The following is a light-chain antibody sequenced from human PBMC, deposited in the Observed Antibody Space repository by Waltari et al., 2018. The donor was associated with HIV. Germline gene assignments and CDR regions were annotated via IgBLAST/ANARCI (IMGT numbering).Light chain of an antibody. J-gene: IGLJ2*01. V-gene: IGLV3-21*02. Sequence: SYVLTQSPSVSVAPGQTAIITCGGTHIGSKRVHRYQQRPGQAPALIFFDDDDRPSGIPERFSGSNSGDTATLSISRVEAGDEADYFCQVWDIITDEVIFGGGTKMTVL. CDR3: QVWDIITDEVI. CDR1: HIGSKR. CDR2: DDD.